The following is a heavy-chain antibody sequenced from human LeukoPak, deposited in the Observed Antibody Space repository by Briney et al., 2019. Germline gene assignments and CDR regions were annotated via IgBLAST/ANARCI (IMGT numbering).Heavy chain of an antibody. CDR3: AREAIAVAGSTEFDY. CDR2: INPNSGGT. CDR1: GYTFTGYY. Sequence: ASVKVSCKASGYTFTGYYMHWVRQAPGQGLEWMGRINPNSGGTNYAQKFQGRVTMTRDTSISTAYMELSRLRSDDTAVYYCAREAIAVAGSTEFDYWGRGPLVTVSS. V-gene: IGHV1-2*06. J-gene: IGHJ4*02. D-gene: IGHD6-19*01.